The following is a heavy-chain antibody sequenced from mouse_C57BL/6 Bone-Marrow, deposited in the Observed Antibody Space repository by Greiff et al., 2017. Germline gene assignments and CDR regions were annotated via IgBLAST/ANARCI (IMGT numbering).Heavy chain of an antibody. CDR1: GYTFTSYG. CDR3: ARHYYGSSEVYFDY. Sequence: QVQLQQSGAELARPGASVKLSCKASGYTFTSYGIRWVKQRTGQGLEWIGEIYPRSGNTSYNQKFKGKATLTADKSSSTAYMELRSLTSEDAAVYLCARHYYGSSEVYFDYWGQGTTLTVSA. J-gene: IGHJ2*01. V-gene: IGHV1-81*01. CDR2: IYPRSGNT. D-gene: IGHD1-1*01.